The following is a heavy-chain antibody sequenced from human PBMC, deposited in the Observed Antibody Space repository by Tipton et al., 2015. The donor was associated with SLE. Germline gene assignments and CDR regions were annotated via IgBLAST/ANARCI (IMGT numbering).Heavy chain of an antibody. J-gene: IGHJ4*02. CDR1: GYSITSDNS. D-gene: IGHD3-16*01. CDR3: ARKISVPAWGDYFAY. Sequence: TLSLTCVVSGYSITSDNSWDWFRQPPGKGLEWIGSIYHSGSIYYNPSFESRVTLSIDTSKNQFSLKLTSVTAADTAVYYCARKISVPAWGDYFAYWGRG. CDR2: IYHSGSI. V-gene: IGHV4-38-2*01.